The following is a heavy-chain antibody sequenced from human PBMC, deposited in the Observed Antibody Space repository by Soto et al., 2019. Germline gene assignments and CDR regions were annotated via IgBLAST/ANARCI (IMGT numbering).Heavy chain of an antibody. Sequence: GASLKISCKGSGYSFTSYWIGWVRQMPGKGLEWMGIIYPGDSDTRYSPSFQGQVTISADKSISTAYLQWSSLKASDTAMYYCARTDRYSYGVYYFDYWGQGTLVTVSS. CDR3: ARTDRYSYGVYYFDY. V-gene: IGHV5-51*01. J-gene: IGHJ4*02. CDR2: IYPGDSDT. D-gene: IGHD5-18*01. CDR1: GYSFTSYW.